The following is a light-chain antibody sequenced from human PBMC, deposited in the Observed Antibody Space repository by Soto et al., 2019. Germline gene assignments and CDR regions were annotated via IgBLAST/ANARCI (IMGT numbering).Light chain of an antibody. V-gene: IGKV3-20*01. CDR1: QSVCSSY. CDR3: QQYGSSPVYT. J-gene: IGKJ2*01. Sequence: EIVLTQSPGTLSLSPGERATLSCRASQSVCSSYLAWYQQKPGQAPRLLIYGASSRATDIPDRFSGSGSGTDFTLTISRLEPEDFAVYYCQQYGSSPVYTFGQGTKLEIK. CDR2: GAS.